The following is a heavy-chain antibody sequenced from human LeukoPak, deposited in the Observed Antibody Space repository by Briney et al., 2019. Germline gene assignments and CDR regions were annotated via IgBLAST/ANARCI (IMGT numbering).Heavy chain of an antibody. CDR2: IYHSGST. J-gene: IGHJ3*02. D-gene: IGHD3-22*01. Sequence: PSETLSLTCTVSGYSISSGYYWGWIRQPPGKGLEWIGSIYHSGSTYYNPSLKSRVTISVDTSKNQFSLKLSSVTAADTAVYYCARWGYYDSSGYYADAFDIWGQGTMVTVSS. CDR3: ARWGYYDSSGYYADAFDI. V-gene: IGHV4-38-2*02. CDR1: GYSISSGYY.